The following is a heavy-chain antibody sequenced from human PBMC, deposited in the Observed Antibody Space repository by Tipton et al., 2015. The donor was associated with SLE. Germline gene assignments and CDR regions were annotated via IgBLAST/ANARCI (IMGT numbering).Heavy chain of an antibody. CDR1: GGSINSNY. J-gene: IGHJ4*02. CDR2: ISDGGGT. Sequence: TLSLTCSVSGGSINSNYWIWIRQPPGKGLEWIGYISDGGGTNHNPSLRSRVTMSVDKSRNQFSLELSSLTAADTAVYYCARHLCTNGVCPFDYWGQGTQVTVSS. CDR3: ARHLCTNGVCPFDY. D-gene: IGHD2-8*01. V-gene: IGHV4-59*08.